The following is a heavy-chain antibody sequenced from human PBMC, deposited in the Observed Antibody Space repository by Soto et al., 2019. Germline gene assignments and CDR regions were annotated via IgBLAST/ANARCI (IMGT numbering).Heavy chain of an antibody. CDR1: GGTFSTYA. J-gene: IGHJ5*02. D-gene: IGHD3-3*01. V-gene: IGHV1-69*06. Sequence: QVQLVQSGADVKKPGSSVRVSCKASGGTFSTYAINWVRQAPGHGLEWMGVILPIFNKTHYAQNFQGRVTNSADKYTSTSYMELSSLRSEDTAVYYSARDGVQFLYMNYFDTWGQGTLVTVSS. CDR3: ARDGVQFLYMNYFDT. CDR2: ILPIFNKT.